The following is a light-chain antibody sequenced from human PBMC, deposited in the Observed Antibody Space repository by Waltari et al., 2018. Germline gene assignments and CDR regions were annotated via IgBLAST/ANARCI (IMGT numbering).Light chain of an antibody. Sequence: QSVLTQPPSVSAAPGQRVTISCSGGRSNIGNNYVSWYRQFPGTAPKLLIYDDNGRPVGVPGRFSGSKAGTSATLDITGLQAGDEADYYCGTWDSSLSGAVFGGGTHLTVL. CDR2: DDN. J-gene: IGLJ7*01. CDR1: RSNIGNNY. V-gene: IGLV1-51*02. CDR3: GTWDSSLSGAV.